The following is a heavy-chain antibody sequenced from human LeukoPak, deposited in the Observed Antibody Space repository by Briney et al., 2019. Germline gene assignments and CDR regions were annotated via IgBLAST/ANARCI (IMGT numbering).Heavy chain of an antibody. Sequence: GGSPRLSCAASGFTFSSYSMNWVRQAPGKGLEWVSYISSSSSTIYYADSVKGRFTISRDNAKNSLYLQMNSLRDEDTAVYYCARVNSGYDSYFDYWGQGTLVTVSS. D-gene: IGHD5-12*01. CDR1: GFTFSSYS. CDR3: ARVNSGYDSYFDY. V-gene: IGHV3-48*02. CDR2: ISSSSSTI. J-gene: IGHJ4*02.